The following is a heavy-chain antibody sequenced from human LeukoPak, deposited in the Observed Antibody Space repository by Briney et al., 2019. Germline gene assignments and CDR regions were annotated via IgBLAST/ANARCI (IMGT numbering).Heavy chain of an antibody. V-gene: IGHV4-61*02. J-gene: IGHJ4*02. D-gene: IGHD1-26*01. CDR1: GGSISSGSYY. Sequence: PSQTLSLTCTVSGGSISSGSYYWSWIRQPAGKGLEWIGRIYTSGSTNYNPSLKSRVTISVDTSKNQFSLKLSSVTAADTAVYYCARDRGAGSSPYYFDYWGQGTLVTVSS. CDR3: ARDRGAGSSPYYFDY. CDR2: IYTSGST.